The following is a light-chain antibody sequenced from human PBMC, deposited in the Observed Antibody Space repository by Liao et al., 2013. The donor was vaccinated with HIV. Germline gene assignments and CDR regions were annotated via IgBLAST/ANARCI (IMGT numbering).Light chain of an antibody. CDR2: QDN. Sequence: SYELTQPPSVSVAPGKTAKITCEGDKVGRKSVHWYQRKPGQAPVLVIYQDNKRPSGIPERFSGSNSGNTGTLTISGTQPMDEGDYYCQVWDRGPALFGGGTKLTVL. J-gene: IGLJ2*01. V-gene: IGLV3-21*01. CDR1: KVGRKS. CDR3: QVWDRGPAL.